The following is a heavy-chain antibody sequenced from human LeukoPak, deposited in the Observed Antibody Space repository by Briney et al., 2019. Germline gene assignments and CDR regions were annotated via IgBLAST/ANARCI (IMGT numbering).Heavy chain of an antibody. Sequence: ASVKVSCKASGYTFTSYGISWVRQAPGQGLEWMEWISAYNGNTNYAQKLQGRVTMSRDTAISTAYMELSRLRSDDTAVYYCARDRETVTQWVENDYWGQGTLVTVSS. J-gene: IGHJ4*02. CDR2: ISAYNGNT. D-gene: IGHD4-17*01. V-gene: IGHV1-18*01. CDR1: GYTFTSYG. CDR3: ARDRETVTQWVENDY.